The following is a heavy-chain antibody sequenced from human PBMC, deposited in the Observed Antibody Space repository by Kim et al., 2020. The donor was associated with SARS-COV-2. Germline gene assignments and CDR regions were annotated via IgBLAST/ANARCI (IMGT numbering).Heavy chain of an antibody. Sequence: WYNDYAVSVKSRITINPDASKNQFSQQLNSVTPEDTAVYDCARGSHLFDYWGQGTLVTVSS. CDR2: WYN. CDR3: ARGSHLFDY. J-gene: IGHJ4*02. V-gene: IGHV6-1*01. D-gene: IGHD6-13*01.